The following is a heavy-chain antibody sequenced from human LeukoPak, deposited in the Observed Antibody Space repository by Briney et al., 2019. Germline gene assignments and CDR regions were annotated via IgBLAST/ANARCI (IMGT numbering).Heavy chain of an antibody. CDR3: ALFTDITVVPAAIRAAAFDI. CDR2: INPSGGST. Sequence: GASVKVSCKASGYTFTSHYMHWVRQAPGQGLEWMGIINPSGGSTSYAQKFQGRVTMTRDPPTSPLYMELSSLRSEATALSSCALFTDITVVPAAIRAAAFDICGQGTMVTVSS. V-gene: IGHV1-46*01. CDR1: GYTFTSHY. D-gene: IGHD2-2*02. J-gene: IGHJ3*02.